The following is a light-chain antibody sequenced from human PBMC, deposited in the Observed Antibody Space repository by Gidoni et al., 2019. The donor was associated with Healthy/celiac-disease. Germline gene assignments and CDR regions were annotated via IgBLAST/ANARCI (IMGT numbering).Light chain of an antibody. V-gene: IGKV1-8*01. Sequence: AIRMTQFTSSLSASTGDRVTIPCRASQGISSYLAWYQQKPGKAPKLLIYAASTLQSGVPSRFSGSGSGTDFTLTISCLQSEDFATYYCQQYYSYPLFTFGPGTKVDIK. CDR3: QQYYSYPLFT. J-gene: IGKJ3*01. CDR1: QGISSY. CDR2: AAS.